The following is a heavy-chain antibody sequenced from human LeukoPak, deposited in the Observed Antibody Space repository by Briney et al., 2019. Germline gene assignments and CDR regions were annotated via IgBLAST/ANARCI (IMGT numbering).Heavy chain of an antibody. V-gene: IGHV4-39*01. CDR2: VYSSGST. Sequence: SETLSLTCAVSGGSINSNTYYWGWIRQPPGKGLEWIGSVYSSGSTYYNPSLKSRVAISVDTSKNQFSLRLSSVTAPDTAVYYCARRSRSGFFDYWGQGTLVIVSP. CDR3: ARRSRSGFFDY. D-gene: IGHD3-10*01. J-gene: IGHJ4*02. CDR1: GGSINSNTYY.